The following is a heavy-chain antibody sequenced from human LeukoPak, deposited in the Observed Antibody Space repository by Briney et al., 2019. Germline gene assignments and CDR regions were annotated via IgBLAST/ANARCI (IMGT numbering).Heavy chain of an antibody. CDR1: GFTFSSYG. CDR2: ISGSGGST. V-gene: IGHV3-23*01. CDR3: AKDAPYYYDSSGYGV. D-gene: IGHD3-22*01. J-gene: IGHJ3*01. Sequence: GGSLRLSCAASGFTFSSYGMSWVRQAPGKGLEWVSTISGSGGSTYYADSVKGRFTISRDNSKNTLYLQMNSLRAEDTAVYYCAKDAPYYYDSSGYGVWGQGTMVTVSS.